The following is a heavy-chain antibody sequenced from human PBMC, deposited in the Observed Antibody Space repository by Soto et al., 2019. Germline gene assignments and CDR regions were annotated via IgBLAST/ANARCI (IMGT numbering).Heavy chain of an antibody. CDR2: ISDSGHYI. J-gene: IGHJ5*02. CDR3: ARSGLALPYSASHWFDP. D-gene: IGHD3-22*01. CDR1: GFTFSTYG. Sequence: PGGSLRLSCAASGFTFSTYGMNWVRHAPGKGLEWLSSISDSGHYIYYADSVKGRFTISRDNAKNSLFLQMNSLRGEDTAVYYCARSGLALPYSASHWFDPWGHGARVTVSS. V-gene: IGHV3-21*01.